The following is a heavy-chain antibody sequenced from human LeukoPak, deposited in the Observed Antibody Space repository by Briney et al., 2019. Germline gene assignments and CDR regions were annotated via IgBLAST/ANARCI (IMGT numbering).Heavy chain of an antibody. V-gene: IGHV3-11*04. CDR2: ISSSSSTI. Sequence: GGSLRLSCAASGFTFSDYYMSWIRQAPGKGLEWVSYISSSSSTIYYADSVKGRFTISRDNAKNSLYLQMNSLRAEDTAVYYCARDWRAVALDYWGQGTLVTVSS. CDR3: ARDWRAVALDY. D-gene: IGHD6-19*01. CDR1: GFTFSDYY. J-gene: IGHJ4*02.